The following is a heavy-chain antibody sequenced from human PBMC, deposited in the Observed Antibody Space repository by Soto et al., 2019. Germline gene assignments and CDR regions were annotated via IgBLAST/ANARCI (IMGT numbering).Heavy chain of an antibody. CDR1: GGSISSGGYY. D-gene: IGHD3-10*01. CDR2: IYYSGST. Sequence: SETLSLTCTVSGGSISSGGYYWSWIRQHPGKGLAWIGYIYYSGSTYYNPSLKSRVTISVDTSKNQFSLKLSSFTAADTSVYYCARDRGGSGGYFEDDAFDIWGQGTMVTVSS. CDR3: ARDRGGSGGYFEDDAFDI. J-gene: IGHJ3*02. V-gene: IGHV4-31*03.